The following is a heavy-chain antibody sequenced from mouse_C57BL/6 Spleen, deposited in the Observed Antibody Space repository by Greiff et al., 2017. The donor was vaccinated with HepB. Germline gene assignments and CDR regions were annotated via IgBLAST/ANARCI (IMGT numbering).Heavy chain of an antibody. D-gene: IGHD2-4*01. CDR3: ASDYDYDEAMDY. CDR2: INPNNGGT. J-gene: IGHJ4*01. V-gene: IGHV1-22*01. Sequence: EVKLMESGPELVKPGASVKMSCKASGYTFTDYNMHWVKQSHGKSLEWIGYINPNNGGTSYNQKFKGKATLTVNKSSSTAYMELRSLTSEDSAVYYCASDYDYDEAMDYWGQGTSVTVSS. CDR1: GYTFTDYN.